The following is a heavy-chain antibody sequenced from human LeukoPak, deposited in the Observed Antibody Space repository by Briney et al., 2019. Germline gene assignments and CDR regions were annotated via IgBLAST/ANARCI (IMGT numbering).Heavy chain of an antibody. CDR2: IKQDGSEK. Sequence: GSLRLSCAASGFTFSSYWMSWVRQAPGKGLEWVANIKQDGSEKYYVDSVKGRFTISRDNAKNSFYLQMNSLRAEDTAVYYCAKGGGISFGGVIAKHVVDYWGQGTLVTVSS. V-gene: IGHV3-7*01. D-gene: IGHD3-16*02. J-gene: IGHJ4*02. CDR1: GFTFSSYW. CDR3: AKGGGISFGGVIAKHVVDY.